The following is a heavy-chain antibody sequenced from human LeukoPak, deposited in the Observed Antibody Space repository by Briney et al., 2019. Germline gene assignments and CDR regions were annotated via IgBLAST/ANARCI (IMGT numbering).Heavy chain of an antibody. D-gene: IGHD3-9*01. V-gene: IGHV1-69*05. CDR2: IIPIFGTA. CDR1: GGTFSSYA. J-gene: IGHJ4*02. Sequence: ASVKVSCKASGGTFSSYAISWVRQAPGQGLDWMGRIIPIFGTANYAQKFQGRVTITTDESTSTAYMELSSLRSEDTAVYYCARGRYFDWPWGNYFDYWGQGTLVTVSS. CDR3: ARGRYFDWPWGNYFDY.